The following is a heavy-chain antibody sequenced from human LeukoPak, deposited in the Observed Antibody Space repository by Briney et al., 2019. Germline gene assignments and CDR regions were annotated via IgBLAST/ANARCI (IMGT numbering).Heavy chain of an antibody. V-gene: IGHV4-34*01. J-gene: IGHJ3*01. Sequence: SETLSLTCAVYGGSFNTYHWSWIRQPPGKGLEWIAEIYHDENANYNPTLKSRVTISVDTSNNHFSLKLNSVTAADMAVYFCARQFLVGSTFHAFDLWGQGTRVTVSS. CDR2: IYHDENA. D-gene: IGHD1-26*01. CDR1: GGSFNTYH. CDR3: ARQFLVGSTFHAFDL.